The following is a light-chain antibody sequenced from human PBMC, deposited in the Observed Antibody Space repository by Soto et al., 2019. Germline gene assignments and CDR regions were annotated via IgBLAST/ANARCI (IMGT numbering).Light chain of an antibody. CDR1: QGIGNW. CDR2: SAS. CDR3: QQANSCPFT. J-gene: IGKJ3*01. Sequence: DIQMTQSPSSVSASVGDRVTITCRASQGIGNWLAWYQQKPGQAPKLLIFSASTLHSGVPSRFSGRGSGTDFTLTITSLQPEDFATYYCQQANSCPFTFGPGTKVNIK. V-gene: IGKV1-12*01.